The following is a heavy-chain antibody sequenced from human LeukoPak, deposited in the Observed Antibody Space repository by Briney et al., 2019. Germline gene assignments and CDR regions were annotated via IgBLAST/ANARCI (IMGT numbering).Heavy chain of an antibody. Sequence: PGRSLRLSCAASGFTFSSYGMHWVRQAPGKGLEWVAVIWYDGSNKYYADSVKGRFTISRDNSKNTLYLQMNSLRAEDTAVYYCATQYSGSYYHYYYGMDVWGQGTTVTVSS. D-gene: IGHD1-26*01. CDR3: ATQYSGSYYHYYYGMDV. CDR1: GFTFSSYG. V-gene: IGHV3-33*01. CDR2: IWYDGSNK. J-gene: IGHJ6*02.